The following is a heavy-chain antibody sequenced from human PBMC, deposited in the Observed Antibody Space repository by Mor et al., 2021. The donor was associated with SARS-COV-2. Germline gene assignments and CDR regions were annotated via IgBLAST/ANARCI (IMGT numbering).Heavy chain of an antibody. CDR2: IYPGDSDT. CDR1: SYW. Sequence: SYWIGWVRQMPGKGLEWMGIIYPGDSDTRYSPFFQGQVSFSADKSNSIVYLQWNSVRASDTAIYYCARQSGFLDYWGQGTLV. J-gene: IGHJ4*02. CDR3: ARQSGFLDY. D-gene: IGHD5-12*01. V-gene: IGHV5-51*01.